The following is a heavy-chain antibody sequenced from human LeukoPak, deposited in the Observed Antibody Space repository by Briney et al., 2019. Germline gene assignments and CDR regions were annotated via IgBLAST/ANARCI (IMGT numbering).Heavy chain of an antibody. CDR3: TRGGYRSWDAFDI. D-gene: IGHD6-13*01. Sequence: GGSLRHSCSASGFTFSNAWMSWVRQAPGKGLVWVSRINGDGSSTNYTDSVKGRFTISRDNAKNTLYLQMNSLTAEDTAVYYCTRGGYRSWDAFDIWGQGTMVTVSS. CDR2: INGDGSST. CDR1: GFTFSNAW. V-gene: IGHV3-74*01. J-gene: IGHJ3*02.